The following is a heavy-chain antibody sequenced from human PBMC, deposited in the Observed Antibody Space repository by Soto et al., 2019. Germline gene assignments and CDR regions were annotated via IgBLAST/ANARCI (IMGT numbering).Heavy chain of an antibody. V-gene: IGHV1-18*01. D-gene: IGHD3-3*01. CDR3: AREYYGFWSGYNYGTNNWFDP. CDR1: GYTFTSYG. Sequence: ASVKVSCKASGYTFTSYGISWVRQAPGQGLEWMGWISAYNGNTNYAQKLQGRVTMTTDTSTSTAYMELRSLRSDDTAVYYCAREYYGFWSGYNYGTNNWFDPWGQGTLVTVSS. CDR2: ISAYNGNT. J-gene: IGHJ5*02.